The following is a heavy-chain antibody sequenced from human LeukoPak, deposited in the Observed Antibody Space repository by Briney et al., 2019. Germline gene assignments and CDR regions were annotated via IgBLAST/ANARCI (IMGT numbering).Heavy chain of an antibody. D-gene: IGHD3-16*02. CDR3: AREAVSFDAFDI. CDR2: INSDGSST. V-gene: IGHV3-74*01. Sequence: GGSLRLSCVASGFTFNSYWVHWVRQDPGESLVWVSRINSDGSSTSYADSVKGRFTISRDNAKNTLYLQMNSLRAEDTAVYYCAREAVSFDAFDIWGQGTMVTVSS. CDR1: GFTFNSYW. J-gene: IGHJ3*02.